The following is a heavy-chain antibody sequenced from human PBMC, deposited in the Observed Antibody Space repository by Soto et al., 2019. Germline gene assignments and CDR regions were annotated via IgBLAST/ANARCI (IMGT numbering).Heavy chain of an antibody. J-gene: IGHJ6*03. Sequence: QLRLQESGPGLVKPSETLSLTCSVFGDSIRSAHYFWGWVRQPPGKGLEWIGSIYHSGATFYDPSLRRRVTLSVATTNNQFSLRLSSVTAADTAVYFCARQQYCGSSTCYDSLYYQYMDVWGKGTMVTVSS. V-gene: IGHV4-39*01. CDR2: IYHSGAT. D-gene: IGHD2-2*01. CDR3: ARQQYCGSSTCYDSLYYQYMDV. CDR1: GDSIRSAHYF.